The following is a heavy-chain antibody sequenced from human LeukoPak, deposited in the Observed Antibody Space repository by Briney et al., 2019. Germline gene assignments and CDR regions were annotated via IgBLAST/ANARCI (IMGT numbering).Heavy chain of an antibody. D-gene: IGHD2-21*02. Sequence: GGSLRLSCVASGFTFSSYAMHWVRQAPGKGLEWVAVISYDGSNKYYADSVKGRFTISRDNSKNTLYLQMNSLRAEDTAVYYCARDPVTLYYFDYWGQGTLVTVSS. J-gene: IGHJ4*02. CDR2: ISYDGSNK. CDR3: ARDPVTLYYFDY. V-gene: IGHV3-30-3*01. CDR1: GFTFSSYA.